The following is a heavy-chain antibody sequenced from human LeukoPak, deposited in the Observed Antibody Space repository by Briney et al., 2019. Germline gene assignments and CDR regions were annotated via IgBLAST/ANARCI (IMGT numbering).Heavy chain of an antibody. V-gene: IGHV4-59*08. J-gene: IGHJ4*02. D-gene: IGHD3-3*01. Sequence: SETLSLTCTVSGGSISSYYWSWIRQPPGKGLEWIGYIYYSGSTNYNPSPKSRVTISVDTSKNQFSLKLSSVTAADTAVYYCARNLDFWSGYFDYWGQGTLVTVSS. CDR2: IYYSGST. CDR1: GGSISSYY. CDR3: ARNLDFWSGYFDY.